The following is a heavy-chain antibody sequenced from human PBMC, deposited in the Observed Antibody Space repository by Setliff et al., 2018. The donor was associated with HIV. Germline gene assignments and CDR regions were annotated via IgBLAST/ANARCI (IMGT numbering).Heavy chain of an antibody. J-gene: IGHJ4*02. Sequence: SETLSLTCAVSGYSMSSGCYWGWIRQPPGKGLEWIGSMYHTGSTYYSPSLNSRFTISVDTSKNQFSLKLRSVTAADTAVYYCARQPLYNDYDWRSYYFDYWGQGSLVTVSS. CDR2: MYHTGST. D-gene: IGHD5-12*01. V-gene: IGHV4-38-2*01. CDR1: GYSMSSGCY. CDR3: ARQPLYNDYDWRSYYFDY.